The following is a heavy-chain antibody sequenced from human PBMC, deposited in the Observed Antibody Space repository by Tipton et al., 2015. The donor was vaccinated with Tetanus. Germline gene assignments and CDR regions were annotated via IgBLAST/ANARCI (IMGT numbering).Heavy chain of an antibody. V-gene: IGHV1-69*01. J-gene: IGHJ4*02. CDR2: IIPGFNKA. CDR1: GATFNKYA. D-gene: IGHD4-17*01. Sequence: QSGAEVKKPGSSVKVSCKASGATFNKYALNWVRQAPGQGLEWMGGIIPGFNKANYAQRFQGRLSITADESTSTVNMELSSLRSDDTAVYYCANGARTEGGYGDYMQPFDSWGPGTLVTVSS. CDR3: ANGARTEGGYGDYMQPFDS.